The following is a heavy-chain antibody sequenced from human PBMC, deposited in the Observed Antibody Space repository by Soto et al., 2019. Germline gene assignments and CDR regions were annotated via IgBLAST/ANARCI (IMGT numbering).Heavy chain of an antibody. CDR1: GFTFSSYG. D-gene: IGHD4-17*01. CDR2: IWYDGSNK. J-gene: IGHJ6*02. V-gene: IGHV3-33*01. Sequence: GGSLRLSCAASGFTFSSYGMHWVRQAPGKGLEWVAVIWYDGSNKYYADSVKGRFTISRDNSKNTLYLQMNSLRAEDTAVYYCAREIRYYYYGMDVWGQGTTVTVSS. CDR3: AREIRYYYYGMDV.